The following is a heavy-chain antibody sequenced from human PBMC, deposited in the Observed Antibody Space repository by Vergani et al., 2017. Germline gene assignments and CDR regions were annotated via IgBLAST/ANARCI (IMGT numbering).Heavy chain of an antibody. CDR2: ISSGGGNI. CDR1: GFTFDTYT. Sequence: EVQLLESGGGLVHPGGSRRLSCAGAGFTFDTYTMAYVRQAPGKGLEWVATISSGGGNIFYADSVKGRFTMSRDNSKNTLFLQMNSLKDEDTAVYYCTTAWGLYYLHGEYFQYWGRGTLVSVSS. CDR3: TTAWGLYYLHGEYFQY. V-gene: IGHV3-23*01. J-gene: IGHJ1*01. D-gene: IGHD3-10*01.